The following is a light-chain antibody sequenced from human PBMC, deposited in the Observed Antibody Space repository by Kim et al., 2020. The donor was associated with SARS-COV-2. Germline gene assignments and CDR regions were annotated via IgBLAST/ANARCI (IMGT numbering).Light chain of an antibody. CDR1: KLGGKF. V-gene: IGLV3-1*01. J-gene: IGLJ2*01. CDR3: QTWASGTVV. CDR2: RDD. Sequence: SVSPGQTATIPCFGDKLGGKFASWYQQRPGQSPLLVIYRDDKRASNIPERFSGSNSGNTATLTISGTQTLDEADYYCQTWASGTVVFGGGTKLTVL.